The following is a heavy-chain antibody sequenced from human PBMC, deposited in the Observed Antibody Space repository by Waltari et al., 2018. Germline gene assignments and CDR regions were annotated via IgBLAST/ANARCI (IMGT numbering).Heavy chain of an antibody. CDR1: GGSISSSSYY. D-gene: IGHD1-20*01. Sequence: QLQLQESGPGLVKPSETLSLTCTVSGGSISSSSYYWGWIRQPPGKGLEWIGSIYYSGSTYYNPSLKSRVTISVDTSKNQFSLKLSSVTAADTAVYYCARDLRGYNWDSYYYYYYGMDVWGQGTTVTVSS. CDR3: ARDLRGYNWDSYYYYYYGMDV. J-gene: IGHJ6*02. CDR2: IYYSGST. V-gene: IGHV4-39*07.